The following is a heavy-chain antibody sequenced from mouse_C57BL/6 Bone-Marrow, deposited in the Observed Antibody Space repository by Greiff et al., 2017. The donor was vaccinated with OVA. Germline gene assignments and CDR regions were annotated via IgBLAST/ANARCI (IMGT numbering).Heavy chain of an antibody. CDR3: ARPGTTVVATRYFDV. V-gene: IGHV5-17*01. J-gene: IGHJ1*03. CDR2: ISSGSSTI. D-gene: IGHD1-1*01. Sequence: EVQRVESGGGLVKPGGSLKLSCAASGFTFSDYGMHWVRQAPEKGLEWVAYISSGSSTIYYADTVKGRFTISRDNAKNTLFLQMTSLRSEDTAMYYCARPGTTVVATRYFDVWGTGTTVTVSS. CDR1: GFTFSDYG.